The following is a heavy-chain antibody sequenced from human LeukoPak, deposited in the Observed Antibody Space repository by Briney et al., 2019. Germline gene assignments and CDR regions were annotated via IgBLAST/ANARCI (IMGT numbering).Heavy chain of an antibody. J-gene: IGHJ5*02. CDR1: GGSISSSSYY. V-gene: IGHV4-39*07. CDR3: ASVSNWWGGWFDP. Sequence: PSETLSLTCTVSGGSISSSSYYWGWIRQPPGKGLEWIGSIYYSGSTYYNPSLKSRVTISVDTSKNQFSLKLSSVTAADTAVYYCASVSNWWGGWFDPWGQGTLVTVSS. D-gene: IGHD2-8*02. CDR2: IYYSGST.